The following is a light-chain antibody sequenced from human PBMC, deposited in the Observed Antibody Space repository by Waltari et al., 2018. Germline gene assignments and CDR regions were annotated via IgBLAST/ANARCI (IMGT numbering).Light chain of an antibody. CDR1: QDIRKK. Sequence: DIQMTQSPSSLSASVGDRVTITCQASQDIRKKLNWFQQKPAKAPQVLIFDASNSQAAVPSRFSGSGSGTDFAFTISSLQPEDIGTYFCQQYANLPLTFGGGTRVEIK. CDR2: DAS. J-gene: IGKJ4*01. V-gene: IGKV1-33*01. CDR3: QQYANLPLT.